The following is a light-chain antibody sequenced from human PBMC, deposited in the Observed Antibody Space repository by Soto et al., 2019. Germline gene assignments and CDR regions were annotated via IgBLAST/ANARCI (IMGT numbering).Light chain of an antibody. CDR3: QQRSNWPS. CDR1: QSVSSY. J-gene: IGKJ3*01. V-gene: IGKV3-11*01. Sequence: EIVLTQSPVTLSLSPGERATLSCRASQSVSSYLAWYQQKPGQAPRLLIYDASNRATDIPARFSGSGSGTDFTPTISSLEPEDFAVYYCQQRSNWPSFGPGTKVDIK. CDR2: DAS.